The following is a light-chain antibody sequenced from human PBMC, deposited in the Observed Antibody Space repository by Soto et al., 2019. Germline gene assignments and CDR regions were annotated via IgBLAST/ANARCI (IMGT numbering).Light chain of an antibody. CDR1: QSVSSN. V-gene: IGKV3-15*01. CDR2: GAS. J-gene: IGKJ1*01. CDR3: XXYNNWPPDRT. Sequence: EIVMTQSPATLSVSPGERATLSCRASQSVSSNLAWYQQKPGQAPRLLIYGASTRATGIPARFSGSGSGTEFTLTISSLQSEDFAXYFXXXYNNWPPDRTFGQGTKVEIK.